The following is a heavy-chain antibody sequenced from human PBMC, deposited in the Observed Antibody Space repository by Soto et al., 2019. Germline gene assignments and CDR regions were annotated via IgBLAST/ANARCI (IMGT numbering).Heavy chain of an antibody. D-gene: IGHD2-15*01. CDR1: GFTFSSYW. J-gene: IGHJ3*02. Sequence: EVQLVESGGGLVQPGGSLRLSCAASGFTFSSYWMSWVRQAPGKGLEWVANIKQDGSEKYYVDSVKGRFTISRDNAKNSLYLQMNSLRAEDTAVYYCARDGDCSGGSCYLGLNAFDIWGQGTMVTVAS. CDR2: IKQDGSEK. V-gene: IGHV3-7*03. CDR3: ARDGDCSGGSCYLGLNAFDI.